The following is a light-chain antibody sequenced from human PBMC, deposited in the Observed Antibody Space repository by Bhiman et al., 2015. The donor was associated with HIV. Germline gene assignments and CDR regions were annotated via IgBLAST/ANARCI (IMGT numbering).Light chain of an antibody. CDR2: DVT. CDR3: SSYTSSNTYVL. CDR1: SSDVGGYNY. V-gene: IGLV2-14*03. Sequence: QSALTQPASVSGSPGQSITISCSGTSSDVGGYNYVSWYQQHPGKAPKLMIYDVTKRPSGISNRFSGSKSGNTASLTISGLQAEDEADYYCSSYTSSNTYVLFGGGTELTVL. J-gene: IGLJ2*01.